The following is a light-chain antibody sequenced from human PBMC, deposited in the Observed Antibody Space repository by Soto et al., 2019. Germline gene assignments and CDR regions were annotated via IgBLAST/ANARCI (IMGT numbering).Light chain of an antibody. V-gene: IGKV1-39*01. CDR1: QTISRY. Sequence: DIQMTQSPSSLSASVGDSVTITCRASQTISRYFSWYQHKPGKAPKLLIYAASTLQSGVPSRFSGSGSGTDFTLIITGLQPEDFATYYCQQSYSAPWTFGQGTKV. J-gene: IGKJ1*01. CDR3: QQSYSAPWT. CDR2: AAS.